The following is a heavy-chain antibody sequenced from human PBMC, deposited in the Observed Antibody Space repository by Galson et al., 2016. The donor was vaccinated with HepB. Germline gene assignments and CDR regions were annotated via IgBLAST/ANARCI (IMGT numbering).Heavy chain of an antibody. CDR3: AKGGDFDWFDY. D-gene: IGHD3-9*01. V-gene: IGHV3-23*01. CDR2: LSNSGGGT. CDR1: GFTFTTYA. Sequence: SLRLSCAVSGFTFTTYAMSWVRQAPGKGLEWVSSLSNSGGGTYYADSVKGRFTISRDNSKNTLYLQMNSLRAEDTAVYYCAKGGDFDWFDYWGQGTLATVSS. J-gene: IGHJ4*02.